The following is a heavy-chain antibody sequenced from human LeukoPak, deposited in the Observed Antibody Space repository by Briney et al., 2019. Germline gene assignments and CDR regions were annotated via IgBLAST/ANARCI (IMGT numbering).Heavy chain of an antibody. CDR1: GFTFDDYA. D-gene: IGHD5-12*01. Sequence: GGSLRLSCAASGFTFDDYAMHWVRQAPGRGLEWVPLISWDGGSTYYADSVKGRFTISRDNSKNSLYLQMNSLRAEDTALYYCAKDGNMAPYSGYLPYYYMDVWGKGTTVTVSS. CDR3: AKDGNMAPYSGYLPYYYMDV. CDR2: ISWDGGST. J-gene: IGHJ6*03. V-gene: IGHV3-43D*03.